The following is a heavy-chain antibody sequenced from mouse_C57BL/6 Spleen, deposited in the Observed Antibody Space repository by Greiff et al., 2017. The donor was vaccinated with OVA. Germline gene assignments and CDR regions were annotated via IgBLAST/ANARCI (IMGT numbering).Heavy chain of an antibody. CDR3: TRELYDDREDAMDY. CDR1: GFTFSSYA. CDR2: ISSGGDYI. J-gene: IGHJ4*01. V-gene: IGHV5-9-1*02. D-gene: IGHD2-3*01. Sequence: DVMLVESGEGLVKPGGSLKLSCAASGFTFSSYAMSWVRQTPEKRLEWVAYISSGGDYIYYADTVKGRFTISRDNARNTLFLQMSSLKTEDTAMYYGTRELYDDREDAMDYWGQGTSVTVSS.